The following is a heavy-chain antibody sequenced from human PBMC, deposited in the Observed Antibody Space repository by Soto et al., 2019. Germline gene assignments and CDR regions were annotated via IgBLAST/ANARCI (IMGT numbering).Heavy chain of an antibody. CDR3: ARGYCSGGSCYPGHGFDP. D-gene: IGHD2-15*01. V-gene: IGHV1-8*01. CDR2: MNPNSGNT. Sequence: QVQLVQSGAEVKKPGASVKVSCKASGYTFTSYDINWVRQATGQGLEWMGWMNPNSGNTGYAQKFQGRVTMTRNTCIXTXNMELSSLRSEDTAVYYCARGYCSGGSCYPGHGFDPWGQGTLVTVSS. CDR1: GYTFTSYD. J-gene: IGHJ5*02.